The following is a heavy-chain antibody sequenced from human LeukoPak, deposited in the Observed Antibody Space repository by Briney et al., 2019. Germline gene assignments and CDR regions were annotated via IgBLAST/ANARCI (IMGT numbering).Heavy chain of an antibody. J-gene: IGHJ5*02. CDR2: ISYSGST. CDR3: ASGGYCSTTSCYPNWFDP. CDR1: GGSITSYH. Sequence: PSETLSLTCTVSGGSITSYHWSWIRQPPGKGLEWIGYISYSGSTNYNPSLKSRVTLSIDTSKNQFSLKLSSVTAADTAMYYCASGGYCSTTSCYPNWFDPWGQGTLVTVSS. D-gene: IGHD2-2*01. V-gene: IGHV4-59*01.